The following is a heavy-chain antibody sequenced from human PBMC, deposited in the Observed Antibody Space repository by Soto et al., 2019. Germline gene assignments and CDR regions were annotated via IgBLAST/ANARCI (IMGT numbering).Heavy chain of an antibody. Sequence: ASETLSLTCAVSGGSINSGGYSWSWIRQPPGKGLEWIGYIYHSGSTYYNPSLKSRVTISVDRSKNQFSLKLSSVTAADTAVYYCARAPVDYYDSSGYAFDIWGQGTMVTVSS. D-gene: IGHD3-22*01. V-gene: IGHV4-30-2*01. CDR2: IYHSGST. CDR1: GGSINSGGYS. CDR3: ARAPVDYYDSSGYAFDI. J-gene: IGHJ3*02.